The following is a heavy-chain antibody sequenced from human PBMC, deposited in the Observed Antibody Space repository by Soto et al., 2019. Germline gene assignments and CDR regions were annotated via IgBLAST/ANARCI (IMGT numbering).Heavy chain of an antibody. Sequence: GGSLRLSCAASGFTFSSYAMSWVRQAPGKGLEWVSAISGSGGSTYYADSVKGRFTISRDNSKNTLYLQMNSLRAEDTAVYYCANDRPSYGDPPYFDYWGQGTLVTVSS. CDR3: ANDRPSYGDPPYFDY. CDR1: GFTFSSYA. D-gene: IGHD4-17*01. J-gene: IGHJ4*02. V-gene: IGHV3-23*01. CDR2: ISGSGGST.